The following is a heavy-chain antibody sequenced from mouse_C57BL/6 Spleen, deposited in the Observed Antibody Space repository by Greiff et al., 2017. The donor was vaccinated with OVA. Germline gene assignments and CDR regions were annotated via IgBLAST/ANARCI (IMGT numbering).Heavy chain of an antibody. CDR2: IYPGDGDT. CDR1: GYAFSSSW. D-gene: IGHD1-1*01. J-gene: IGHJ4*01. Sequence: QVQLQQSGPELVKPGASVKISCKASGYAFSSSWMNWVKQRPGKGLEWIGRIYPGDGDTNYNGKFKGKATLTADKSSSTAYTQLSSLTSEDSAVYFCAYYGSSYGYAMDYWGQGTSVTVSS. CDR3: AYYGSSYGYAMDY. V-gene: IGHV1-82*01.